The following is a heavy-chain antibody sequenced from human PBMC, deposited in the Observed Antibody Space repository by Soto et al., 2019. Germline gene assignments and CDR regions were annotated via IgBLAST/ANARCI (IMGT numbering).Heavy chain of an antibody. D-gene: IGHD3-3*01. CDR1: EFTFSTYP. CDR2: ISYDETNK. CDR3: ARGASDFWGAYPEIHFFNY. J-gene: IGHJ4*01. Sequence: QVLLVESGGGVVQPGRSLRLSCAASEFTFSTYPMHWVRQAPGKGLEWVAVISYDETNKYYADSVKGRFTISRDNSKNTLYLQMNNLRADDTAVYYCARGASDFWGAYPEIHFFNYWVHGTLVTVS. V-gene: IGHV3-30-3*01.